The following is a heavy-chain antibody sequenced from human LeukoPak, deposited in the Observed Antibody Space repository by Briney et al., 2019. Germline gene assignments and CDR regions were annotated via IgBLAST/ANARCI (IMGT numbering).Heavy chain of an antibody. CDR1: GGSISIYY. D-gene: IGHD3-10*01. V-gene: IGHV4-59*01. CDR3: ASGYYYGSYFDY. CDR2: IYYSGST. Sequence: PSETLSLTCTVSGGSISIYYWSWIRQPPGKGLEWIGYIYYSGSTNYNPSLKSRVTISVDTSKNQFSLKLSSVTAADTAVYYCASGYYYGSYFDYWGQGTLVTVSS. J-gene: IGHJ4*02.